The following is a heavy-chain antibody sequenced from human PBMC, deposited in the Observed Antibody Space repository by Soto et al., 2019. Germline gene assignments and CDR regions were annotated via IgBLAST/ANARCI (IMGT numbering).Heavy chain of an antibody. D-gene: IGHD3-3*01. V-gene: IGHV3-23*01. CDR3: AKDASSGITSFDS. J-gene: IGHJ2*01. CDR2: VSGSAGST. CDR1: GCTFRSNA. Sequence: EVQLLESGGGLVQPGGSLRLSCAAYGCTFRSNAMSWVRQAPGKGLEWVSVVSGSAGSTYYADSVKGRFTISRDNSKNTLYLQMNSLRAEDTAVYYCAKDASSGITSFDSWGRGTVVTLCS.